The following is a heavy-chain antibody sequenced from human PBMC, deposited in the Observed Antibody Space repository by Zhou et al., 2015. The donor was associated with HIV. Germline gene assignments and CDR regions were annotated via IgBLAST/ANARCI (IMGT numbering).Heavy chain of an antibody. J-gene: IGHJ4*02. CDR1: GGTFSSYA. CDR3: ARGPKYCSSTSCYSYYFDY. Sequence: QDQFVQSGPAVREPGSSVKVSCKASGGTFSSYAISWVRQAPGQGLEWMGGIIPIFGTANYAQKFQGRVTITADESTSTAYMELSSLRSEDTAVYYCARGPKYCSSTSCYSYYFDYWGQGPWSPSPQ. CDR2: IIPIFGTA. D-gene: IGHD2-2*02. V-gene: IGHV1-69*12.